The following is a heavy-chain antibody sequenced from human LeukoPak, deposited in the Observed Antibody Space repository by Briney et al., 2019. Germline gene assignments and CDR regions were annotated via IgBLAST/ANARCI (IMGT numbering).Heavy chain of an antibody. V-gene: IGHV3-30*18. J-gene: IGHJ4*02. CDR1: GFTFSTYG. CDR2: ISYDGSNE. Sequence: GGSLRLSCAASGFTFSTYGMHWVRQAPGKGLEWVAVISYDGSNEYYADSVKGRFTISRDNSKNTLYLQMSSLRAEDTAVYYCAKEFNRGLPDYWGQGTLSPSPQ. D-gene: IGHD2-21*01. CDR3: AKEFNRGLPDY.